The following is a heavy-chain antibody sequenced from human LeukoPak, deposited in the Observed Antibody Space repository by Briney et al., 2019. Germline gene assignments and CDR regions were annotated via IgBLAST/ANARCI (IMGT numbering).Heavy chain of an antibody. D-gene: IGHD3-3*01. J-gene: IGHJ3*02. Sequence: ASVKVSCKASGYTFTSYGIGWVRQAPGQGLECMGWISAYNGHTNYAQKFQGRVTMTTETSTTTAYMELRSLTSDDTAVYYCARVSRLDFQLRHAFNIWGQGTMVTVSS. CDR1: GYTFTSYG. CDR3: ARVSRLDFQLRHAFNI. V-gene: IGHV1-18*01. CDR2: ISAYNGHT.